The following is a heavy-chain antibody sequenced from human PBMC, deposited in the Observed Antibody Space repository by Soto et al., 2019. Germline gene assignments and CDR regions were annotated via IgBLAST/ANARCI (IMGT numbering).Heavy chain of an antibody. CDR2: ISYDGSNK. Sequence: GGSLRLSCAASGFTFSSYGMHWVRQAPGKGLEWVAVISYDGSNKYYADSVKGRFTISRDNSKNTLYLQMNSLRAEDTAVYYCARYYDFWSGYPDYWGQGTLVTVSS. D-gene: IGHD3-3*01. CDR3: ARYYDFWSGYPDY. V-gene: IGHV3-30*03. CDR1: GFTFSSYG. J-gene: IGHJ4*02.